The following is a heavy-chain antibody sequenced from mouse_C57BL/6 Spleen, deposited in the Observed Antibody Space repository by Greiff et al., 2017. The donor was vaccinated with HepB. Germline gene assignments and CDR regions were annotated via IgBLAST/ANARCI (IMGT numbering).Heavy chain of an antibody. D-gene: IGHD1-1*01. CDR2: ISNSGST. J-gene: IGHJ1*03. CDR1: GYSITSDY. CDR3: ARYRPYYYGSSSDWYFDV. V-gene: IGHV3-8*01. Sequence: EVKLMESGPGLAKPSQTLSLTCSVTGYSITSDYWNWIRKFPGNKLEYMGYISNSGSTYYNPSLKSRISITRATSKNQYYLQLNSVTTEDTATDYCARYRPYYYGSSSDWYFDVWGTGTTVTVSS.